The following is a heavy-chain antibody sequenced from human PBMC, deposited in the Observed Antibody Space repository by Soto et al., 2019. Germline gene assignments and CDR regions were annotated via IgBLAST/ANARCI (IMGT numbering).Heavy chain of an antibody. CDR2: IYYSGST. CDR1: GGSISSYY. D-gene: IGHD2-2*03. CDR3: ARYIPTWIFEPRGYVGNWFDP. V-gene: IGHV4-59*08. J-gene: IGHJ5*02. Sequence: QVQLQESGPGLVKPSETLSLTCTVSGGSISSYYWSWIRQPPGKGLEWIGYIYYSGSTNYNPSLTSRVTISVDTSKNLFSLKLSSVTAADTAVYYCARYIPTWIFEPRGYVGNWFDPWGQGTLVTVSS.